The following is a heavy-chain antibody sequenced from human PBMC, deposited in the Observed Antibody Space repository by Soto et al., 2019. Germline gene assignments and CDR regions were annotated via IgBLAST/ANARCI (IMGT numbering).Heavy chain of an antibody. J-gene: IGHJ4*02. CDR2: FDPEDGET. Sequence: ASVKVSCKVSGYTLTELSMHWVRQAPGKGLEWMGGFDPEDGETIYAQKFQGRVTMTEDTSTDTAYMELSSLRSEDTAVYYCATDGSLLVDPGIAAAGTGYFDYWGQGTLVTVSS. D-gene: IGHD6-13*01. CDR3: ATDGSLLVDPGIAAAGTGYFDY. V-gene: IGHV1-24*01. CDR1: GYTLTELS.